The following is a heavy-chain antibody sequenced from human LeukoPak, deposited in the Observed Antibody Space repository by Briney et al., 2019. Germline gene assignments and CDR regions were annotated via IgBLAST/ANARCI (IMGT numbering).Heavy chain of an antibody. Sequence: PGGSLRLSCAASGFTFSSYWMHWVRQAPGKGLVWVSVIYSGGSTYYADSVKGRFTISRDNSKNTLYLQMNSLRAEDTAVYYCARGVRDSRMATMYYFDYWGQGTLVTVSS. CDR1: GFTFSSYW. CDR2: IYSGGST. D-gene: IGHD5-24*01. J-gene: IGHJ4*02. CDR3: ARGVRDSRMATMYYFDY. V-gene: IGHV3-53*01.